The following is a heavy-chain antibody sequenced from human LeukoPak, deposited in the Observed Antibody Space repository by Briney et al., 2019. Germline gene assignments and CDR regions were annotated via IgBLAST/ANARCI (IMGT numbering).Heavy chain of an antibody. CDR3: ARERWLQPDY. CDR2: INGAGSGK. V-gene: IGHV3-7*01. CDR1: GFTFSDYY. J-gene: IGHJ4*02. D-gene: IGHD5-24*01. Sequence: GGSLRLSCAASGFTFSDYYMSWIRQAPGKGLEWVANINGAGSGKDYVDSVKGRFTISRDNAKDSLSLQMNSLRVEDTAVYYCARERWLQPDYWGQGILVTVSS.